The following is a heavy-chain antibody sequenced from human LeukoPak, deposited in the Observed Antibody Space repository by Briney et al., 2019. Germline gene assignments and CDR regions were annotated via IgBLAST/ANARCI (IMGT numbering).Heavy chain of an antibody. D-gene: IGHD1-26*01. CDR1: GGSFSGYY. CDR2: INHSGST. CDR3: ARAAVGATGFDY. Sequence: PSETLSLTCAVYGGSFSGYYWSWIRQPPGKGLEWIWEINHSGSTNYNPSLKSRVTISVDTSKNQFSLKLSSVTAADTAVYYCARAAVGATGFDYWGQGTLVTVSS. V-gene: IGHV4-34*01. J-gene: IGHJ4*02.